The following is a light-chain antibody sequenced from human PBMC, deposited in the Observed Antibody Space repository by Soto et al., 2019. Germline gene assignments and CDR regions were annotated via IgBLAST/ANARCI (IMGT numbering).Light chain of an antibody. J-gene: IGKJ1*01. Sequence: DIQMTQSPSSLSASVGDRVTITCRASQSVSNYLHWYQQKPGKAPNLLIYYASSLQSGVPSRFSCSGSGTDFTLTISSLQHEDFATYYCQQSYYNPTFGQGTKVDI. CDR3: QQSYYNPT. CDR2: YAS. CDR1: QSVSNY. V-gene: IGKV1-39*01.